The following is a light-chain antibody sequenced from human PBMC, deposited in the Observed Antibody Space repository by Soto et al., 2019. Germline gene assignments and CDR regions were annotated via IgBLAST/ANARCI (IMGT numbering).Light chain of an antibody. CDR2: GAS. V-gene: IGKV3-20*01. CDR1: QSVSSSN. CDR3: QQYGSSPGT. J-gene: IGKJ1*01. Sequence: EIVLTQSPGTLSLSPGERATLSCRASQSVSSSNLAWYQQKPGQAPRLLIYGASSRATGIPDRFSGSGSGTDFTLTISRLEPEDFAVYYCQQYGSSPGTFGQGNKVEIK.